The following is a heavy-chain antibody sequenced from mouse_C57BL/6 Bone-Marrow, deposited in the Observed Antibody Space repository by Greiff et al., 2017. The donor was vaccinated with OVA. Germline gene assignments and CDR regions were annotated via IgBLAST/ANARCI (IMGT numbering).Heavy chain of an antibody. CDR2: ISSGGSYT. Sequence: EVHLVESGGDLVKPGGSLKLSCPASGFTFSSYGMSWVRQTPDKRLEWVATISSGGSYTYYPDSVKGRFTISRDNAKNTLYLQMSSLKSEDTAMYYCARRDIAWFAYWGQGTLVTVSA. J-gene: IGHJ3*01. CDR1: GFTFSSYG. CDR3: ARRDIAWFAY. V-gene: IGHV5-6*01.